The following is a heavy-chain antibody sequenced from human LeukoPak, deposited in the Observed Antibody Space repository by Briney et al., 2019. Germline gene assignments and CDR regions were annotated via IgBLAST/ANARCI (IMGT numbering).Heavy chain of an antibody. Sequence: GGSLRLSCAASGFTFSSYSMNWVRQAPGKGLEWVSSISSSSSYIYYADSVKGRFTISRDNAKSSLYLQMNSLRAEDTAVYYCAPGGSSVTFDYWGQGTLVTVSS. CDR2: ISSSSSYI. CDR1: GFTFSSYS. CDR3: APGGSSVTFDY. J-gene: IGHJ4*02. V-gene: IGHV3-21*01. D-gene: IGHD2-15*01.